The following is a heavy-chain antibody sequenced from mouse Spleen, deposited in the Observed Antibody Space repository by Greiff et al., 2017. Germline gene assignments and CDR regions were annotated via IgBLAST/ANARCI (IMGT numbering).Heavy chain of an antibody. CDR2: INPYNGGT. J-gene: IGHJ2*01. D-gene: IGHD1-1*01. CDR3: ARGDYYDGSSYYFDD. V-gene: IGHV1-19*01. Sequence: VQLQQSGPVLVKPGASVKMSCKASGYTFTDYYMNWVKQSHGKSLEWIGVINPYNGGTSYNQKFKGKATLTVDKSSSTAYMELNSLTSEDSAVYYCARGDYYDGSSYYFDDWGQGTTLTVSS. CDR1: GYTFTDYY.